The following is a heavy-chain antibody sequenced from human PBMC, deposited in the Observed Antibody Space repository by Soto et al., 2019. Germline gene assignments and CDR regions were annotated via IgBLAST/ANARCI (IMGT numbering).Heavy chain of an antibody. CDR2: TYYRSKWYN. Sequence: SQTLSLTCAITGDSVSSNSAAWNWIRQSPSRGLEWLGRTYYRSKWYNDYAVSVKSRITINPDTSKNQFSLQLNSVTPEDTAVYYCARDGPGRASSGWYRGGFDPWGQGTLVPVSS. J-gene: IGHJ5*02. V-gene: IGHV6-1*01. CDR3: ARDGPGRASSGWYRGGFDP. CDR1: GDSVSSNSAA. D-gene: IGHD6-19*01.